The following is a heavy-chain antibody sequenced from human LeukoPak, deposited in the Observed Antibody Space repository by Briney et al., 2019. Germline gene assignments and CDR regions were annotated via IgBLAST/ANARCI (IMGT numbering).Heavy chain of an antibody. CDR1: GYTFTSYY. V-gene: IGHV1-46*01. CDR2: IFPSGGGT. Sequence: ASVKVSCKTSGYTFTSYYIHWVRQAPGQGLEWMGIIFPSGGGTTYAQKFQGRVTMTEDTSTDTAYMELSSLRSEDTAVYYCATGKGGSSAGTFDYWGQGTLVTVSS. D-gene: IGHD6-19*01. CDR3: ATGKGGSSAGTFDY. J-gene: IGHJ4*02.